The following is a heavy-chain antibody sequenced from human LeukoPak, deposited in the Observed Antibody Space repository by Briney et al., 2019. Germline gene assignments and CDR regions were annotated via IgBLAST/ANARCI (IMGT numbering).Heavy chain of an antibody. Sequence: SETLSLTCTVSGGSISSSSYYWGWLRQPPGTGLEWIGSIYYSGSTYYNPSLKSRVTISVDTSKNQFSLKLSSVTAADTAVYYCASLEMATISEVGRGAFDIWGQRTMVTVSS. J-gene: IGHJ3*02. D-gene: IGHD5-24*01. V-gene: IGHV4-39*07. CDR2: IYYSGST. CDR1: GGSISSSSYY. CDR3: ASLEMATISEVGRGAFDI.